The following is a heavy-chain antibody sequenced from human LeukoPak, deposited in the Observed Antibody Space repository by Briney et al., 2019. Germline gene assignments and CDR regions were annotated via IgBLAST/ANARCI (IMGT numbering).Heavy chain of an antibody. D-gene: IGHD3-3*01. CDR2: INHSGST. CDR3: ARKTHNYDFWSGYLYGMDV. V-gene: IGHV4-34*01. J-gene: IGHJ6*02. Sequence: SETLSLTCAVYGGSFSGYYWSWIRQPPGKGLEWIGEINHSGSTNYNPSLKSRVTISVDTSKNQFSLKLSSVTPADTAVYYCARKTHNYDFWSGYLYGMDVWGQGTTVTVSS. CDR1: GGSFSGYY.